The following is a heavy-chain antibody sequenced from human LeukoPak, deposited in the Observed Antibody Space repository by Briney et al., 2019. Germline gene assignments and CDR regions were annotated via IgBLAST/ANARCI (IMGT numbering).Heavy chain of an antibody. CDR3: AREVTAAGPLNY. V-gene: IGHV1-2*04. D-gene: IGHD6-13*01. CDR2: INPNSGGT. Sequence: ASVKVSCKASGYTFTGYYMHWVRQAPGQGLEWMGWINPNSGGTNYAQKFQGWVAMTRDTSISTAYMELSRLRSDDTAVYYCAREVTAAGPLNYWGQGTLVTVSS. CDR1: GYTFTGYY. J-gene: IGHJ4*02.